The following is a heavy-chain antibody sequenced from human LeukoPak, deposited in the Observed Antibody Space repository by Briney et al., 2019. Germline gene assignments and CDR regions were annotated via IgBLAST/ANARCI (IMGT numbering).Heavy chain of an antibody. J-gene: IGHJ5*02. D-gene: IGHD3-3*01. CDR2: MHPTGDST. Sequence: ASVKVSCKASGYTFTKYYMNWVRQAPGQGLEWMGIMHPTGDSTNYAQKFQGRVTLTRDTSTGTFYMELSSLTSEDTAVYYCARHDFDLPMIYSFFVHWGQGTLVTVS. V-gene: IGHV1-46*01. CDR3: ARHDFDLPMIYSFFVH. CDR1: GYTFTKYY.